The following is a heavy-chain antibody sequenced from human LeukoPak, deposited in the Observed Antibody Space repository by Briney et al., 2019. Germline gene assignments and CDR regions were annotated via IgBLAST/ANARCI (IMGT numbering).Heavy chain of an antibody. CDR3: AKDLRESSGWHGNFDY. Sequence: PGGSLRLSCAASGFTFSSYAMHWVRQAPGKGLEWVAVISYDGSNKYYADSVKGRFTISRDNSKNTLYLQMNSLRAVDTAVYYCAKDLRESSGWHGNFDYWGQGTLVTVSS. J-gene: IGHJ4*02. V-gene: IGHV3-30*04. CDR1: GFTFSSYA. D-gene: IGHD6-19*01. CDR2: ISYDGSNK.